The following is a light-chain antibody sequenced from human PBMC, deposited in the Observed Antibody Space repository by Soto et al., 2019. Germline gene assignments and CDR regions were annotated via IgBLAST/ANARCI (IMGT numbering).Light chain of an antibody. V-gene: IGKV3-20*01. Sequence: EIVMTQSPATLSVSPGERVALSCRASQSISRNLAWYQQKPGQAPRLLIHGASSRATGIPDRFSGSGSGTDFTLTISRLEPEDFAVYYCQQYGSSRWTFGQGTKVDIK. J-gene: IGKJ1*01. CDR2: GAS. CDR1: QSISRN. CDR3: QQYGSSRWT.